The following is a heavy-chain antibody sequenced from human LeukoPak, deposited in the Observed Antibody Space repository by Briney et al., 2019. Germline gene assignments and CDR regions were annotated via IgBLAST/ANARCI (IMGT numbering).Heavy chain of an antibody. Sequence: SETLSLTCTVSGGSISSGDYYWSWIRQPPGKGLEWIGYIYYSGSTYYNPSLKSRVTISVDTSKNQFSLKLSSVTAADTAVYYCARASDYGDLNWFDPWGQGTLVTVSS. J-gene: IGHJ5*02. CDR2: IYYSGST. CDR3: ARASDYGDLNWFDP. D-gene: IGHD4-17*01. CDR1: GGSISSGDYY. V-gene: IGHV4-30-4*01.